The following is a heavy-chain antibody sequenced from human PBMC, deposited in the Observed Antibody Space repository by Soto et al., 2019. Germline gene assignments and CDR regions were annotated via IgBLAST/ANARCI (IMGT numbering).Heavy chain of an antibody. Sequence: TLSLTYAVSGCSISSGGYSWSWIRQPPGKGLEWIGYIYHSGSTYYNPSLKSRVTISVDRSKNQFSLKLSSVTAADTAVYYCARGTTVTAYYFDYWGQGTLVTVS. CDR1: GCSISSGGYS. D-gene: IGHD4-17*01. CDR2: IYHSGST. V-gene: IGHV4-30-2*01. CDR3: ARGTTVTAYYFDY. J-gene: IGHJ4*02.